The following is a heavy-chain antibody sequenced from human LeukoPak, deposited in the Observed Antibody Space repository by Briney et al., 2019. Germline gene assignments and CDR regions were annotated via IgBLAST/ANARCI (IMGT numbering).Heavy chain of an antibody. V-gene: IGHV4-59*01. D-gene: IGHD1-1*01. CDR1: GGSISSYY. J-gene: IGHJ4*02. CDR2: IYYSGNT. Sequence: PSETLSLTCTVSGGSISSYYWSWIRQPPGNGLEWIGYIYYSGNTKYNPSFNSRVTMSVDTSKNQFSLKLTSVTAADTAVYFCAREGTTGWAFWGQGTLVTVSS. CDR3: AREGTTGWAF.